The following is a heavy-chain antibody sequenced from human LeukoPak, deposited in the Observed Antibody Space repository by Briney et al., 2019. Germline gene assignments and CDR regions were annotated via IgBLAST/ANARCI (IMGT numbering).Heavy chain of an antibody. CDR2: IRYDGNNK. Sequence: GGSLRLSCVASGFMFSTYGMHWVPQAPGKGLEWVAFIRYDGNNKSYADSVKGRFTISRDNSKNTLYLQMDSLRAEDTAVYYCAKDSSRIASPIDYWGQGALVTVSS. J-gene: IGHJ4*02. CDR3: AKDSSRIASPIDY. V-gene: IGHV3-30*02. CDR1: GFMFSTYG. D-gene: IGHD6-13*01.